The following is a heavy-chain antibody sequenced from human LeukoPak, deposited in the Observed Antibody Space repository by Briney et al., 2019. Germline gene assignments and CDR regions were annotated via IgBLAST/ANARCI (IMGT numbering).Heavy chain of an antibody. D-gene: IGHD7-27*01. Sequence: PSETLSLTCTVSGGSISSGSYYWSWIRQPAGKGLEWIGRIYTSGSTNYNPSLKSRVTISVDTSKNQFSLKLSSVTAADTAVYYCARLAWGNYYYMGVWGKGTTVTVSS. J-gene: IGHJ6*03. CDR2: IYTSGST. CDR3: ARLAWGNYYYMGV. V-gene: IGHV4-61*02. CDR1: GGSISSGSYY.